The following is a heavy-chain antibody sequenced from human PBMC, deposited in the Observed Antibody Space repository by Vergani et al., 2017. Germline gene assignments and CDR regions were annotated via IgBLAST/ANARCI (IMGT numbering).Heavy chain of an antibody. J-gene: IGHJ6*03. D-gene: IGHD1-26*01. CDR2: INHSGST. CDR3: ARGSLIGVGARIAYYMDV. Sequence: QVQLQQWGAGLLKPSETLSLTCAVYGGSFSGYYWSWIRQPPGKGLEWIGEINHSGSTNYNPSLKSRVTISVDTSKNQFSLKLSSVTAADTAVYYCARGSLIGVGARIAYYMDVWGKGTTVTVSS. CDR1: GGSFSGYY. V-gene: IGHV4-34*01.